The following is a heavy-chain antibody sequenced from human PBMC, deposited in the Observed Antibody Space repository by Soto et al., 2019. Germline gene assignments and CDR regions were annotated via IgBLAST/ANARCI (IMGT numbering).Heavy chain of an antibody. V-gene: IGHV4-30-4*01. CDR3: ASSSLYGMDV. CDR1: GGSISSGYYY. Sequence: SEAPSLTCSVSGGSISSGYYYWSWIRQPPGKXLXGXXXIXSXGXTXXXXSLKSRLIISIDTSKNQFSLKVGSVTAADTAVYYCASSSLYGMDVWGQGTTVPVSS. J-gene: IGHJ6*02. CDR2: IXSXGXT.